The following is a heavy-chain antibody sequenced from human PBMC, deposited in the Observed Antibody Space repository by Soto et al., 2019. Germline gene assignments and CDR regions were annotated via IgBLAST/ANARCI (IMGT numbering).Heavy chain of an antibody. V-gene: IGHV4-59*12. D-gene: IGHD1-26*01. J-gene: IGHJ5*02. CDR1: GGSISSNY. CDR2: IYESGRT. Sequence: PSETLSLTCTVFGGSISSNYWSWIRQPPGKGPEWIGYIYESGRTYYKPSLKSRASISMDKSRNQFSVRLTSVTAADTAVYFCARGDRYSGSFSDYFDPWGQGTLVTVSS. CDR3: ARGDRYSGSFSDYFDP.